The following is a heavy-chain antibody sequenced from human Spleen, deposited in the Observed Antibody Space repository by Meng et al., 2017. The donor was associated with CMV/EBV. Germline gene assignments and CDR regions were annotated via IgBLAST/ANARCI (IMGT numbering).Heavy chain of an antibody. D-gene: IGHD3-22*01. V-gene: IGHV1-46*01. CDR2: INPDGGTT. J-gene: IGHJ3*01. Sequence: ASVKVSFKASGYTFITYYIHWVRQAPGQGLEWMGRINPDGGTTTYSQKFQGGVTLTSDTSTNTVYMELSRLRYEDTAVYYCARDLVGYDAFDVWGQGTMVTVSS. CDR3: ARDLVGYDAFDV. CDR1: GYTFITYY.